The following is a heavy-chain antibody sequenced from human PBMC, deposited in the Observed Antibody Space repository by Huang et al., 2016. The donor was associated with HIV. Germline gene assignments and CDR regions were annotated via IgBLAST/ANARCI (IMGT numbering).Heavy chain of an antibody. CDR2: IKNNGSKR. CDR3: ATSYGYFPH. CDR1: GFTLSAYS. D-gene: IGHD5-18*01. J-gene: IGHJ1*01. V-gene: IGHV3-48*02. Sequence: EVQLVESGGGLVQPGGSLTISCAASGFTLSAYSMNWVRQTPGKGLEWVSYIKNNGSKRFYAESVKGRFTISRDNAKNSLYLQMNSLRDDDTAVFYCATSYGYFPHWGQGTLVTVSS.